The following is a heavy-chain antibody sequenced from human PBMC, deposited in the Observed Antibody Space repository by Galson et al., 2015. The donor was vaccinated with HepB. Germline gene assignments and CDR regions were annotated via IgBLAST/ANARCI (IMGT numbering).Heavy chain of an antibody. CDR3: ARARQANYDDSSGSSPRVNWFAP. V-gene: IGHV1-2*06. D-gene: IGHD3-22*01. CDR2: INPNSGGT. CDR1: GYTFTGFY. Sequence: SVKVSCKASGYTFTGFYMHWVRQAPGQDLEWMGRINPNSGGTNFAKKFQGRVTMTRDTSISTAYIELSSLRSDDTAVYYCARARQANYDDSSGSSPRVNWFAPWGQGTLVTVSS. J-gene: IGHJ5*02.